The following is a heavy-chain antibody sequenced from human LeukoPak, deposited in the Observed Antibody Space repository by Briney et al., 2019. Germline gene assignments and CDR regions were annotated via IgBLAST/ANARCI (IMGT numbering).Heavy chain of an antibody. CDR3: ARITEYYFDY. CDR1: GGSISSYY. V-gene: IGHV4-59*01. Sequence: PSETPSLTCTVSGGSISSYYWSWIRQPPGKGLEWIGYIYYSGSTNYNPSLKSRVTISVDTSKNQFSLKLSSVTAADTAVYYCARITEYYFDYWGQGTLVTVSS. J-gene: IGHJ4*02. D-gene: IGHD3-16*01. CDR2: IYYSGST.